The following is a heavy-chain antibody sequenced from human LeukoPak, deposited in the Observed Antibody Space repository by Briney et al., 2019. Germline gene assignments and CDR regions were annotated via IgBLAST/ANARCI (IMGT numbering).Heavy chain of an antibody. D-gene: IGHD3-9*01. CDR1: GFTFSSYG. CDR2: IWYDGSNK. Sequence: GGSLRLSCAASGFTFSSYGMHWVRQAPGKGLEWVAVIWYDGSNKYYADSVKGRFTISRDNSKNTLYLQMNSLRAEDTAVYYCAREALVGYFDWYLSKGHYYYGMDVWGQGTTVTVSS. CDR3: AREALVGYFDWYLSKGHYYYGMDV. V-gene: IGHV3-33*01. J-gene: IGHJ6*02.